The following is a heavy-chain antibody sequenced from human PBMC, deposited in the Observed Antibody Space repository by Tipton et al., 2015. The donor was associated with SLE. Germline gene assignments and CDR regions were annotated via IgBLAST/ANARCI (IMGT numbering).Heavy chain of an antibody. CDR3: ARLNGVGATHFDY. CDR1: GGTFTGYY. V-gene: IGHV1-2*02. J-gene: IGHJ4*02. D-gene: IGHD1-26*01. Sequence: QSGPEVKKPGSSVKVSCKASGGTFTGYYMHWVRQAPGQGLEWMGWINPNSGGTNYAQKFQGRVTMTRDTSISTAYMELSRLRSDDTAVYYCARLNGVGATHFDYWGQGTLVTVSS. CDR2: INPNSGGT.